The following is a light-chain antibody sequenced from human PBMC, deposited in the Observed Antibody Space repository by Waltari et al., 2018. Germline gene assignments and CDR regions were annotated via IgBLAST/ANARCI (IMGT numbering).Light chain of an antibody. J-gene: IGLJ2*01. CDR1: SSDVGGYNY. CDR3: SSYTSSSTLVV. Sequence: QSALTQPASVSGSPGQSITISCTGTSSDVGGYNYVSWYQQHPGKAPKLMIYEVSNRPSWVSNRFSGFNSGNTASLTISGLQAEDEADYYCSSYTSSSTLVVFGGGTKLTVL. CDR2: EVS. V-gene: IGLV2-14*01.